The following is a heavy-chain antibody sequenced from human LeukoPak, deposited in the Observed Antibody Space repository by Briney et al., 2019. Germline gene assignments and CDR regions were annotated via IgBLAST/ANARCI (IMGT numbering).Heavy chain of an antibody. Sequence: PSETLSLTCIVSGGSISGYYWSWLRQPAGKGLEWIGRIYTSGSTNYNPSLKSRVTMSVDTSKNRFSLRLSSVTAADTAVYYCARGAYSFDYWGQGTLVTVSS. V-gene: IGHV4-4*07. CDR2: IYTSGST. CDR1: GGSISGYY. J-gene: IGHJ4*02. CDR3: ARGAYSFDY.